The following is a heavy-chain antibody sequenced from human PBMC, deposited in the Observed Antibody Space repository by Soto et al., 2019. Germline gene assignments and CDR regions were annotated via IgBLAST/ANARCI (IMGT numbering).Heavy chain of an antibody. CDR3: ARTRYSSGWYGGEVDY. J-gene: IGHJ4*02. D-gene: IGHD6-19*01. V-gene: IGHV4-34*01. Sequence: SETLSLTCAVYGGSFSGYYWSWIRQPPGKGLEWIGEINHSGSTNYNPSLKSRVTISVDTSKNQFSLKLSSVTAADTAVYYCARTRYSSGWYGGEVDYWGQGTLVTV. CDR1: GGSFSGYY. CDR2: INHSGST.